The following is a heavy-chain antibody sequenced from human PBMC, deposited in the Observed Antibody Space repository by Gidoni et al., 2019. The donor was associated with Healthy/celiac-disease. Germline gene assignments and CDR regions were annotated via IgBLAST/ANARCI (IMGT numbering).Heavy chain of an antibody. CDR3: AKDPRIAVAGTSLDY. J-gene: IGHJ4*02. CDR2: ISGSGGST. Sequence: EVQLLESGGGLVQPGGSLSLSCAASGFTFTSYAMSWVRQAPGKGLEWVSAISGSGGSTYYADSVKGRFTISRDSSKNTLYLQMNSLRAEDTAVYYCAKDPRIAVAGTSLDYWGQGTLVTVSS. V-gene: IGHV3-23*01. D-gene: IGHD6-19*01. CDR1: GFTFTSYA.